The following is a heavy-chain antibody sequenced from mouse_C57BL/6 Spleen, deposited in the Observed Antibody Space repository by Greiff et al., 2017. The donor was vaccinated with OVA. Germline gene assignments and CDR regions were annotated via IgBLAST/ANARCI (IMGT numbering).Heavy chain of an antibody. CDR3: VSSFITTVVGYFDV. D-gene: IGHD1-1*01. Sequence: EVQLVESGGGLVQPKGSLKLSCAASGFSFNTYAMNWVRQAPGKGLEWVARIRSKSNNYATYYADSVKDRFTISRDDSESMLYLQMNNLKTEDTAMYYCVSSFITTVVGYFDVWGTGTTVTVSS. CDR2: IRSKSNNYAT. J-gene: IGHJ1*03. CDR1: GFSFNTYA. V-gene: IGHV10-1*01.